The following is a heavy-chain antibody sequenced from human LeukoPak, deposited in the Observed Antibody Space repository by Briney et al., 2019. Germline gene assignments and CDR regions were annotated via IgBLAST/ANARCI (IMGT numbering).Heavy chain of an antibody. CDR3: ARAEYGGIWYYYYGMDV. CDR2: ISAYNGNT. V-gene: IGHV1-18*01. J-gene: IGHJ6*02. Sequence: ASVKVSCTASGYTFTSYGISWVRQAPGQGLEWMGWISAYNGNTNYAQKLQGRVTMTTDTSTSTAYMELRSLRSDDTAVYYCARAEYGGIWYYYYGMDVWGQGTTVTVSS. D-gene: IGHD4-23*01. CDR1: GYTFTSYG.